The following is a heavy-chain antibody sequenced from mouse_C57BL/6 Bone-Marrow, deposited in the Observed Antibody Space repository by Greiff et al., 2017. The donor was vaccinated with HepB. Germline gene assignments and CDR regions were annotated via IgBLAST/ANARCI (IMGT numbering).Heavy chain of an antibody. V-gene: IGHV5-4*01. CDR2: ISDGGSYT. J-gene: IGHJ4*01. Sequence: EVQVVESGGGLVKPGGSLKLSCAASGFTFSSYAMSWVRQTPEKRLEWVATISDGGSYTYYPDNVKGRFTISRDNAKNNLYLQMSHLKSEDTAMYYCARGGYYGSRFAMDYWGQGTSVTVSS. D-gene: IGHD1-1*01. CDR1: GFTFSSYA. CDR3: ARGGYYGSRFAMDY.